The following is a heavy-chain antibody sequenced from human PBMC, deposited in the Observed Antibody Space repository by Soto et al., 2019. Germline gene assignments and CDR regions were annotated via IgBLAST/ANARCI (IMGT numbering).Heavy chain of an antibody. J-gene: IGHJ4*02. CDR2: IYNGGST. CDR3: AREKSLGANYFDS. Sequence: PSETLSLTCSVSGGSVSSGGHYWSWIRQHPGKGLEWIGYIYNGGSTYYKPSLSSRVTISIDTSKNQFSLRLSSVTAADTAVYYCAREKSLGANYFDSWGQGTQVTVSP. V-gene: IGHV4-31*03. D-gene: IGHD1-26*01. CDR1: GGSVSSGGHY.